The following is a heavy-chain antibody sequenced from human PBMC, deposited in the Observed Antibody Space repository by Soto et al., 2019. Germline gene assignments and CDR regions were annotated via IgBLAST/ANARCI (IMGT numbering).Heavy chain of an antibody. CDR2: IYYSGST. D-gene: IGHD2-15*01. J-gene: IGHJ4*02. CDR3: ALGSGWKDFDY. CDR1: GGSITSSSYY. Sequence: QLQLQESGPGLVKPSETLSLTCTVSGGSITSSSYYWGWIRQPTGKGLEWIGHIYYSGSTYYNPSLQSRFTISVDTSKNHLSLKLSSVTAADMAVYDWALGSGWKDFDYWGQGTLVTVSS. V-gene: IGHV4-39*02.